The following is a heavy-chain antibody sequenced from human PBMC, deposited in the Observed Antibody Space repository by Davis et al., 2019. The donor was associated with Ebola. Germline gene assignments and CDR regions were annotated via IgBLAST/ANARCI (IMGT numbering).Heavy chain of an antibody. V-gene: IGHV1-8*02. Sequence: ASVKVSCKASGYTFTHYGINWVRQATGQGLEWMGWMNPNSGNTGYAQKFQGRVTMTRNTSISTAYMELSSLRSEDTAVYYCARDLGYSYGPASLDWGQGTLVTVSS. CDR1: GYTFTHYG. D-gene: IGHD5-18*01. J-gene: IGHJ4*02. CDR3: ARDLGYSYGPASLD. CDR2: MNPNSGNT.